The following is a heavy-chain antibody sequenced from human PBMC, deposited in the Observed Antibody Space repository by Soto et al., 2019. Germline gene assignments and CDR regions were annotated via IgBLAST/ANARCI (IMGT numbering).Heavy chain of an antibody. Sequence: ASVKVSCKASGGTFSRYTITWVRQAPGQGLEWMGGITPMFGTPNYAQKFQGRVTITADESTSTAYMELSSLRSEDTAMYYCARDGTLYDSSAYYYPYWGQGTLVTVSS. J-gene: IGHJ4*02. CDR2: ITPMFGTP. D-gene: IGHD3-22*01. CDR1: GGTFSRYT. V-gene: IGHV1-69*13. CDR3: ARDGTLYDSSAYYYPY.